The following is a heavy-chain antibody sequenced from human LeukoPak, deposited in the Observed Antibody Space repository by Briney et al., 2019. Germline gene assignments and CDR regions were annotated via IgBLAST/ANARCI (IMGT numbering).Heavy chain of an antibody. Sequence: PSETLSLTCAVYGGSFSGYYWSWIRQPPGKGLEWIGEINHSGSTNYNPSLKSRVTISVDTSKNQFSLKLSSVAAADTAVYYCARRATAMVGWYYYYYVDVWGKGTTVTVSS. CDR3: ARRATAMVGWYYYYYVDV. V-gene: IGHV4-34*01. D-gene: IGHD5-18*01. CDR1: GGSFSGYY. CDR2: INHSGST. J-gene: IGHJ6*03.